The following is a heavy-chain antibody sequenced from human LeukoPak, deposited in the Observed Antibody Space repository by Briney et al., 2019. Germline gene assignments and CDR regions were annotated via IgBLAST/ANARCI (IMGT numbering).Heavy chain of an antibody. D-gene: IGHD2-2*01. V-gene: IGHV3-33*01. CDR3: ARGNQLRRDYYYYGMDV. Sequence: GRSLRLSCGASGFTFSSYGMHWVRQAPGKGLEWVAVIWYDGSNKYYADSVKGRFTISRDNSKNTLYLQMNSLRAEDTAVYYCARGNQLRRDYYYYGMDVWGKGTTVTVSS. J-gene: IGHJ6*04. CDR1: GFTFSSYG. CDR2: IWYDGSNK.